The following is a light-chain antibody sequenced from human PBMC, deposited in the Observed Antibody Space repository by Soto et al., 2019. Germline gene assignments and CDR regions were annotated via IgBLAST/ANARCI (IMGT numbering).Light chain of an antibody. CDR1: ISDVGGYNY. CDR2: EVS. J-gene: IGLJ2*01. Sequence: QSALTQPASVSGSPGQSITISCTGTISDVGGYNYVSWYQQHPGKAPKLMIYEVSNRPSGVSNRFSASKSGNTASLTISGLQAEDEADYYCSSYTSSTILLVFGGGTKLTVL. CDR3: SSYTSSTILLV. V-gene: IGLV2-14*01.